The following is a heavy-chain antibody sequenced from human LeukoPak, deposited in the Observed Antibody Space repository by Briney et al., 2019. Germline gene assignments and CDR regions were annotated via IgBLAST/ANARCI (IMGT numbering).Heavy chain of an antibody. CDR1: GGSISSSSYY. J-gene: IGHJ3*02. D-gene: IGHD2-15*01. CDR3: ARDPFNCSGGSCYSRGAFDI. CDR2: IYYSGST. Sequence: SETVSLTCTVSGGSISSSSYYWGWIRQPPGKGLEWIGSIYYSGSTYYNPSLKSRVTISVDTSKNQSSLKLSSVTAADTAVYYCARDPFNCSGGSCYSRGAFDIWGQGTMVTVSS. V-gene: IGHV4-39*07.